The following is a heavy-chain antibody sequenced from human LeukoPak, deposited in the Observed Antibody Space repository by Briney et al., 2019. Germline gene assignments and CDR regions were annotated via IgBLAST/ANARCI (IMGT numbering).Heavy chain of an antibody. CDR1: GGSISSSSYY. D-gene: IGHD1-20*01. V-gene: IGHV4-39*01. CDR2: IYPSGAT. Sequence: SETLSLTCTVSGGSISSSSYYWGWLRQPPGKGLVCIGNIYPSGATYYNPPLKSRVTISLATSKSQFSLRLSSVTAADTAVYYCVQNIPGAVEHWGQGTLVTVSS. CDR3: VQNIPGAVEH. J-gene: IGHJ1*01.